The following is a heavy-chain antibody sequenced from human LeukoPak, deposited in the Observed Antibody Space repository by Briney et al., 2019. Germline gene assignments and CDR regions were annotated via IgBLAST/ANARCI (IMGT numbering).Heavy chain of an antibody. CDR2: IYYSGST. CDR3: ARHSVVYSYESPYDY. CDR1: GGSISSSSYY. D-gene: IGHD5-18*01. J-gene: IGHJ4*02. Sequence: PSKTLSLTCTVSGGSISSSSYYWGWIRQPPGKGLEWIGSIYYSGSTYYNPSLKSRVTISVDTSKNQFSLKLSSVTAADTAVYYCARHSVVYSYESPYDYWGQGTLVTVSS. V-gene: IGHV4-39*01.